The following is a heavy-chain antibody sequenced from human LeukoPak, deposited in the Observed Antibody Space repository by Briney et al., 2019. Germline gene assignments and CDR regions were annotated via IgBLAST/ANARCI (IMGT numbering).Heavy chain of an antibody. CDR3: ATGSRSYYYYYMDV. Sequence: ASVKVSCKVSGYTLTELSMHWVRQAPGKGREWMGGFDPEDGETIYAQKFQGRVTMTEDTSTDTAYMELSSLRSEDTAVYYCATGSRSYYYYYMDVWGKGTTVTVSS. J-gene: IGHJ6*03. CDR1: GYTLTELS. V-gene: IGHV1-24*01. CDR2: FDPEDGET.